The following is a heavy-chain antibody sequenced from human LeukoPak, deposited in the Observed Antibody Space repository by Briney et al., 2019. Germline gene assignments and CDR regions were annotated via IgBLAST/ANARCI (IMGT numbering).Heavy chain of an antibody. Sequence: ASVKVSCKTSGYNFASYTMHWLRQAPGQSPEWMGSINGDNGNTKYSEKSQGRVTLTRDTSASSAYMELSRLRSEDTAVYYCARSSSGTYHYWGQGTLVTVSS. J-gene: IGHJ4*02. CDR1: GYNFASYT. D-gene: IGHD3-10*01. CDR3: ARSSSGTYHY. V-gene: IGHV1-3*01. CDR2: INGDNGNT.